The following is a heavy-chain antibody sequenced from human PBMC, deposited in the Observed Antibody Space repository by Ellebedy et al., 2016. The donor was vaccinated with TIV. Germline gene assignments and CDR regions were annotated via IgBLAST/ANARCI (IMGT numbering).Heavy chain of an antibody. J-gene: IGHJ3*02. CDR2: TYYRSKWYN. CDR3: VRGSRGAFDI. Sequence: SQTLSLTCAISGDSVSSNSVAWHWIRQSPSRGLEWLGRTYYRSKWYNEYAVSVKSRLTINPDTSKNQFSLQLNSLTPEDQALYYCVRGSRGAFDIWGQGTMVTVSS. CDR1: GDSVSSNSVA. V-gene: IGHV6-1*01.